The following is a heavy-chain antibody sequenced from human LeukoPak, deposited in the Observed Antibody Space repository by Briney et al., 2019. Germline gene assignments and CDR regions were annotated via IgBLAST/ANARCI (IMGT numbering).Heavy chain of an antibody. D-gene: IGHD3-22*01. V-gene: IGHV1-8*01. J-gene: IGHJ6*02. CDR3: ARQYYYDSSGYYYGRDYYGMDV. CDR2: MNPNSGYT. CDR1: GYAFINYD. Sequence: EASVRVSCKASGYAFINYDINWVRQATGQGLEWVGWMNPNSGYTGYAEKFQGRVTMTRNTSITTAYMELSSLRSEDTAVYYCARQYYYDSSGYYYGRDYYGMDVWGQGTTVTVSS.